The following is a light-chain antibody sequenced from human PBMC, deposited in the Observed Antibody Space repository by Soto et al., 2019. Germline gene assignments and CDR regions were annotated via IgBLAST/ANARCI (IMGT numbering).Light chain of an antibody. CDR3: QQYDNVPYT. Sequence: DIQMTQSPSSLSASVGDRVTITCQASQDISNYLNWYQQKPGKAPKLLIYDASNLETGVPSRFSGSGSGTHLTFTISSLQPEDIATYYCQQYDNVPYTFGQGTKLEIK. J-gene: IGKJ2*01. V-gene: IGKV1-33*01. CDR2: DAS. CDR1: QDISNY.